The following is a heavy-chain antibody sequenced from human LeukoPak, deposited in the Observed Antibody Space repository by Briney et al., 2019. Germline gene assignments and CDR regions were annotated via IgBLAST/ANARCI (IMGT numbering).Heavy chain of an antibody. J-gene: IGHJ4*02. V-gene: IGHV4-59*11. CDR3: ATYQDRTGTTSPPGY. CDR2: IYYSGST. D-gene: IGHD1-1*01. Sequence: SETLSLTCTVSGGSISSHYWSWIRQPPGKGLEWIGYIYYSGSTNYNPSLKSRVTISVDTSKNQFSLKLSSVTAADTAVYYCATYQDRTGTTSPPGYWGQGTLVTVSS. CDR1: GGSISSHY.